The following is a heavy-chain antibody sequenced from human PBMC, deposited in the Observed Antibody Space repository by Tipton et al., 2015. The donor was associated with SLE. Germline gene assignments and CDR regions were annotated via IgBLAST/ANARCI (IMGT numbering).Heavy chain of an antibody. CDR2: IYDSGST. V-gene: IGHV4-59*01. J-gene: IGHJ4*02. Sequence: GLVKPSETLSLTCTVSGASISTSYWTWIRQSPGKGLEWIGHIYDSGSTNYNPSLNSRVTISVDTSKNQFSLKVISVTATDTAVYYCARDTGVDIDYWGQGTLVTVSS. CDR3: ARDTGVDIDY. D-gene: IGHD7-27*01. CDR1: GASISTSY.